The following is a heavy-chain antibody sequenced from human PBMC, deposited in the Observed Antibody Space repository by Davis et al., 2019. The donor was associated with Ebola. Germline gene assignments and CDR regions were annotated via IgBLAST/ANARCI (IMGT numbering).Heavy chain of an antibody. CDR3: ARHHGLSGYSYAY. V-gene: IGHV5-51*01. CDR1: GNSFTSHW. Sequence: GESLKISCKDSGNSFTSHWIGWVRQMPGKGLEWMAIIYTGDSDTRYSPSFRGQVTISADKSMKTAFLQWSSLKASDTAMYYCARHHGLSGYSYAYWGQGSLVTVS. J-gene: IGHJ4*02. D-gene: IGHD5-18*01. CDR2: IYTGDSDT.